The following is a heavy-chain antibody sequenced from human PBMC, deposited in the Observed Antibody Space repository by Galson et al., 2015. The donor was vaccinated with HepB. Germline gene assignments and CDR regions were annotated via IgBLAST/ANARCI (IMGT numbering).Heavy chain of an antibody. V-gene: IGHV3-7*01. CDR2: IKEDGSEE. Sequence: SLRLSCAASGFTFRDYSINWVRQAPGKGPEWVANIKEDGSEENYVDSVRGRFTISRDNAKNSMYLQMNSLRVEDTAVYYCARAVDWGQGTLVTVSS. J-gene: IGHJ4*02. CDR1: GFTFRDYS. CDR3: ARAVD.